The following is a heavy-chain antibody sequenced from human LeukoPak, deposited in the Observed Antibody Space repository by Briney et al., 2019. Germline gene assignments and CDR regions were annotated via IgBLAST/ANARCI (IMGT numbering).Heavy chain of an antibody. V-gene: IGHV1-18*01. J-gene: IGHJ4*02. CDR3: ARNHRGSTIAAADDY. D-gene: IGHD6-13*01. CDR1: GYTFTSYG. Sequence: ASVKVSCKASGYTFTSYGISWVRQAPGQGLEWMGWISAYNGNTNYAQKLQGRVTTTTDTSTSTAYMELRSPRSDGTAVYYCARNHRGSTIAAADDYWGQGTLVTVSS. CDR2: ISAYNGNT.